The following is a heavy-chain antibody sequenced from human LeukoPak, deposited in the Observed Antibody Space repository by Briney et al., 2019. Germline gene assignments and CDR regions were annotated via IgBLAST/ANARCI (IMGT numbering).Heavy chain of an antibody. CDR3: ARGYRGTDAFDI. D-gene: IGHD1-26*01. Sequence: SETLSLTCTVSGGSLSSYYWSWIRPPPGKGQEWIGYIYYSGSTNYNPSLQSRVTISVDTSKNQFSLKLRSVTAADTAVYYCARGYRGTDAFDIWGQGTMVTVSS. CDR1: GGSLSSYY. CDR2: IYYSGST. J-gene: IGHJ3*02. V-gene: IGHV4-59*01.